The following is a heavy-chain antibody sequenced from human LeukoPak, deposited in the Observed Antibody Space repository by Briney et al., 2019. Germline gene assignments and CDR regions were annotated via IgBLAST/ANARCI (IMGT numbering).Heavy chain of an antibody. V-gene: IGHV1-2*02. J-gene: IGHJ5*02. CDR1: GYTFTGYY. D-gene: IGHD3-22*01. Sequence: ASAKVSCKASGYTFTGYYMHWVRQAPGQGLEWMGWINPNSGGTNYAQKFQGRVTMTRDTSISTAYMELSRLRSDDTAVYYCARDGVAYYYDSSGYYHWFDPWGQGTLVTVSS. CDR3: ARDGVAYYYDSSGYYHWFDP. CDR2: INPNSGGT.